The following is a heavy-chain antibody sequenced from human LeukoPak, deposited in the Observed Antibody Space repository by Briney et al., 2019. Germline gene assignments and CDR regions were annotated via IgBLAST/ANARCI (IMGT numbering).Heavy chain of an antibody. Sequence: GSLRLSCAASGFTFSSYAMSWVRQAPGKGLEWVAVIWYDGSNKYYADSVKGRFTISRDNSKNTLYLQMNSLRAEDTAVYYCARDRSVTTLYYFDYWGQGTLVTVSS. CDR3: ARDRSVTTLYYFDY. V-gene: IGHV3-33*08. CDR2: IWYDGSNK. D-gene: IGHD4-17*01. J-gene: IGHJ4*02. CDR1: GFTFSSYA.